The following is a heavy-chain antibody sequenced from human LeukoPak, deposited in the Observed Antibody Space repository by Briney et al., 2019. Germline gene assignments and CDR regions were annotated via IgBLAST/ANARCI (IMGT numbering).Heavy chain of an antibody. CDR1: GFTFSAYA. V-gene: IGHV3-64*04. D-gene: IGHD3-22*01. CDR2: ISSNGGSS. Sequence: GGSLRLSCSASGFTFSAYAMYWVRQAPGKGLEYVSGISSNGGSSFYADSVKGRFTISRDDSKNTLYLQMNSLESEDTAVYYCAHVERSSGLHLGSWGQGTLVTVSS. J-gene: IGHJ4*02. CDR3: AHVERSSGLHLGS.